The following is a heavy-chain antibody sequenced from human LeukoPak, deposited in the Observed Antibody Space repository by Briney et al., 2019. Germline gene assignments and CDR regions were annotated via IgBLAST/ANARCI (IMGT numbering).Heavy chain of an antibody. CDR1: GFTFSSYA. D-gene: IGHD4-23*01. Sequence: PGGSLRLSCAASGFTFSSYAMHWVRQAPGKGLEWVAVISYDRSNKYYADSVKGRFTISRDNSKNTLYLQMNSLRAEDTAVYYCARDGSTVVSPIDYWGQGTLVTVSS. CDR2: ISYDRSNK. V-gene: IGHV3-30-3*01. J-gene: IGHJ4*02. CDR3: ARDGSTVVSPIDY.